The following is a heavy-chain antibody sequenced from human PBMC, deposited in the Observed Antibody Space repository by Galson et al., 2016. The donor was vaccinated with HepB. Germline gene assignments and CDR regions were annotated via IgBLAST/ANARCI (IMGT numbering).Heavy chain of an antibody. CDR3: TRDVGRWLGTFFDY. CDR1: GYTFNTYA. D-gene: IGHD6-19*01. V-gene: IGHV1-3*01. CDR2: INGGNGNT. J-gene: IGHJ4*02. Sequence: SVKVSCKASGYTFNTYAIHWVRQAPGQRLEWLGWINGGNGNTRYSQNFQGSVTITRDTSASTAYMELSSLRSEDTAVYYCTRDVGRWLGTFFDYWGQGTLVTVSS.